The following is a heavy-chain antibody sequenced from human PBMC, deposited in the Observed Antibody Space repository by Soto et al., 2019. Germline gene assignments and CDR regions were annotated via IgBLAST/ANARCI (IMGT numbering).Heavy chain of an antibody. V-gene: IGHV1-69*12. CDR1: GGTFSSYA. CDR2: IIPMFGTT. CDR3: ARVGAGVRSFHSCYFDL. D-gene: IGHD3-10*01. J-gene: IGHJ2*01. Sequence: QVQLVQSGAEVKKPGSSVKVSCKASGGTFSSYAISWVRQAPGQGLEWMGGIIPMFGTTNYAHKFQGRVTITAVEPTSPAYLELSSLRAEDTAVYYCARVGAGVRSFHSCYFDLWGRGTLVPVSS.